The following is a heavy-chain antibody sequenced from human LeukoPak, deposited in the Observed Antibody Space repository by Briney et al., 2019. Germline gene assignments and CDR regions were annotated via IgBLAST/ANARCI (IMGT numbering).Heavy chain of an antibody. Sequence: SETLSLTCSVSGGSISSYYWSWIRQPPGKGLEWVGYIYYSGSTNYNPSLKSRVTISVDTSKNQFSLKLSSVAAADTAVYYCASGLSFDYWGQGTLVTVSS. CDR3: ASGLSFDY. CDR1: GGSISSYY. D-gene: IGHD2/OR15-2a*01. CDR2: IYYSGST. J-gene: IGHJ4*02. V-gene: IGHV4-59*01.